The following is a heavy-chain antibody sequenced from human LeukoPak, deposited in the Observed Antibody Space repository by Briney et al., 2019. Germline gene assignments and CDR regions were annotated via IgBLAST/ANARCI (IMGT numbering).Heavy chain of an antibody. D-gene: IGHD2-2*01. CDR3: ARAYCSSITCFE. CDR1: GFIVSRYS. V-gene: IGHV3-48*01. Sequence: GGSLRLSCAASGFIVSRYSMTWVRQAPGKELEWVSSISTSYSGIYYADSVKGRFTISRDNAKNSLYLQMDSLRADDTAVYYCARAYCSSITCFEWGQGTLVTVSS. J-gene: IGHJ4*02. CDR2: ISTSYSGI.